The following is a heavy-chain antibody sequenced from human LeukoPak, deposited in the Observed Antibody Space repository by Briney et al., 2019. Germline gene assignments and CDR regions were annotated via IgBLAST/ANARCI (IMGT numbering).Heavy chain of an antibody. CDR3: ASYSNWGDFDS. D-gene: IGHD7-27*01. CDR2: IIPIFGTA. Sequence: SVKVSCKASGGTFSSYAISWVRQAPGQGLEWMGGIIPIFGTANYAQKFRGRVTVTADNSTTTTYMELSSLRFEDTALYYCASYSNWGDFDSWGQGTLVTVSS. J-gene: IGHJ4*02. CDR1: GGTFSSYA. V-gene: IGHV1-69*06.